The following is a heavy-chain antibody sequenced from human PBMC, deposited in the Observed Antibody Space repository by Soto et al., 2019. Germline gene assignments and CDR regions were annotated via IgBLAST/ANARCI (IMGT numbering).Heavy chain of an antibody. D-gene: IGHD6-13*01. CDR2: ISGSGGSS. CDR1: GFAFSTYA. V-gene: IGHV3-23*01. J-gene: IGHJ6*02. Sequence: EVQLLESGGALEHPGGSLRLSCAASGFAFSTYAMTWVRQAPGKGLEWVSVISGSGGSSYYAASVKGRFTISRDNSKNTLYLQMNGVRAEDTALYYCAKVTKRAAAGRYEYYKYGMDVWGQGTTVTVSS. CDR3: AKVTKRAAAGRYEYYKYGMDV.